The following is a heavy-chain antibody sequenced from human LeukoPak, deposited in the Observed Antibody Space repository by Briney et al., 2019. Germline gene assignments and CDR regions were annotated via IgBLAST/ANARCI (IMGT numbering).Heavy chain of an antibody. CDR2: IRSKAYGGTT. CDR3: TRDVYESSLLPTMVRGELFDP. D-gene: IGHD3-10*01. J-gene: IGHJ5*02. V-gene: IGHV3-49*04. CDR1: GFTFGDYA. Sequence: QPGRSLRLSCTASGFTFGDYAMSWVRQAPGKGLEWVGFIRSKAYGGTTEYAASVKGRFTIPRDDSKSIAYLQMNSLKTEDTAVYYCTRDVYESSLLPTMVRGELFDPWGQGTLVTVSS.